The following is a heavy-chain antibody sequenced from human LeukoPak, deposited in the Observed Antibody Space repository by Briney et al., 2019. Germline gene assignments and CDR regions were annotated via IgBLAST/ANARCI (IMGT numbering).Heavy chain of an antibody. D-gene: IGHD4-11*01. J-gene: IGHJ4*02. Sequence: GGSLKLSCAASGLIFSYSAIHWVRQASGKGLEWVGRIRGKAYTYATTYAESVQGRFTISRDDSKNTAYLQMNSLKTEDTAVYYCSTTVTARGQGTVVPVST. V-gene: IGHV3-73*01. CDR1: GLIFSYSA. CDR3: STTVTA. CDR2: IRGKAYTYAT.